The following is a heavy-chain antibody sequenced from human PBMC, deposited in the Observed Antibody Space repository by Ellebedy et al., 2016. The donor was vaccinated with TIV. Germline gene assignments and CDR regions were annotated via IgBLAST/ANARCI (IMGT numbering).Heavy chain of an antibody. D-gene: IGHD3-22*01. CDR2: IGGSGGWT. J-gene: IGHJ4*02. CDR1: GFTFSNYA. CDR3: AKESPADINMIVVVTRPMDY. Sequence: GGSLRLXXAASGFTFSNYAMSWVRQAPGKGLEWLSGIGGSGGWTYYADSVKGRFTISRDNSKNTLSLQMNSLTAEDTAVYYCAKESPADINMIVVVTRPMDYWGQGALVTVSS. V-gene: IGHV3-23*01.